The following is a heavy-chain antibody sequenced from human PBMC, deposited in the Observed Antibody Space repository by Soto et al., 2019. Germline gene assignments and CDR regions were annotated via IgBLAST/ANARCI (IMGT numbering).Heavy chain of an antibody. CDR2: ISAYNGNT. D-gene: IGHD3-3*01. V-gene: IGHV1-18*01. CDR3: ARGPRITIFGVVIIPVEFDP. J-gene: IGHJ5*02. Sequence: ASVKVSCKASGYTFTSYGISWVRQAPGQGLEWMGWISAYNGNTNYAQKLQGRVTMTTDTSTSTAYMELRSLRSDDTAVYYCARGPRITIFGVVIIPVEFDPRGQGTLVTVSS. CDR1: GYTFTSYG.